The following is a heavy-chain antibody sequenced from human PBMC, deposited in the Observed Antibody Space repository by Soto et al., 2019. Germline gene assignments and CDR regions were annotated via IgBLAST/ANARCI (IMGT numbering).Heavy chain of an antibody. J-gene: IGHJ3*02. V-gene: IGHV4-39*01. CDR2: IKYSGTT. D-gene: IGHD1-26*01. CDR1: GGPISRSIRH. Sequence: SETRSLTYTVSGGPISRSIRHLGLIGQPPGKGLEWIASIKYSGTTFYNPSLKSRVTLSVDTSKNQFALKLSSVTAAETAVYYCARHGITGSYYDAFDIWGQGTMVS. CDR3: ARHGITGSYYDAFDI.